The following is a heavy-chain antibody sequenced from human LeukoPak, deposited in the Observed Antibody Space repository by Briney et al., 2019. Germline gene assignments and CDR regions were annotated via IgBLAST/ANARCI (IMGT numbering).Heavy chain of an antibody. D-gene: IGHD6-13*01. CDR3: ARGVAAAGTFGG. Sequence: ASVKVSCKASGGTFTGYYMHWVRQAPGQGLEWMGRINPNSGGTNYAQKFQGRVTMTRDTSISTAYMELSRLRSDDTAVYYCARGVAAAGTFGGWGQGTLVTVSS. CDR2: INPNSGGT. V-gene: IGHV1-2*06. CDR1: GGTFTGYY. J-gene: IGHJ4*02.